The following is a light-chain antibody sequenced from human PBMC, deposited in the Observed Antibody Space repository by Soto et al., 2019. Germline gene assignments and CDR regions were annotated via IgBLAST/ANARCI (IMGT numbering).Light chain of an antibody. CDR2: GAS. Sequence: EIVMTQSPATLSVSPGERATLSCRASQSVRSNLAWYQQKNGQAPRLLIYGASTRAAGIPARFSGSGSGTEFTITISSLQSEDFALYYCQQYNNWPRTFGGGTKVEIK. J-gene: IGKJ4*01. CDR1: QSVRSN. CDR3: QQYNNWPRT. V-gene: IGKV3D-15*01.